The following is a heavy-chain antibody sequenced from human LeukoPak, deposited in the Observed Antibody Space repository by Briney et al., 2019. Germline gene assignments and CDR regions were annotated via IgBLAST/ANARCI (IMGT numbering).Heavy chain of an antibody. CDR3: ARRVGSYEYFDY. J-gene: IGHJ4*02. CDR1: GYDFTTYW. V-gene: IGHV5-51*01. CDR2: IYPGDSGT. D-gene: IGHD1-26*01. Sequence: GESLKISCKGSGYDFTTYWIAWVRQMPGKGLEWMVIIYPGDSGTRYSPSFQGQVTISADKSISTAYLQWSSLKAPDTAMYYCARRVGSYEYFDYWGQGTLVTVSS.